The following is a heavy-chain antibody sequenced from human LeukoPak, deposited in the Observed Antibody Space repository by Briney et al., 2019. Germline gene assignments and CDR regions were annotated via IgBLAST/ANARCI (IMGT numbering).Heavy chain of an antibody. D-gene: IGHD5-12*01. Sequence: ASVKVSCKASGYTFTGYYMHWVRQAPGQGLEWMGWINPNSGGTNYAQKFQGRVTMTRDTSISTAYMELSRLRSDDTAVYHCARGGAGWLQSNWFDPWGQGTLVTVSS. J-gene: IGHJ5*02. CDR2: INPNSGGT. CDR3: ARGGAGWLQSNWFDP. CDR1: GYTFTGYY. V-gene: IGHV1-2*02.